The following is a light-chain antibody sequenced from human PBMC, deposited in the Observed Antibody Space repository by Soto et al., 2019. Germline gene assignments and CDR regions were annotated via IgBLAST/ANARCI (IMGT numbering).Light chain of an antibody. CDR2: DAS. Sequence: DIQSTQSPSTRSTSVGDRVTITCRAIQSISSWLAWYQQKPGKATKLLIYDASSLESGVPSRFSGSGSGTVYTLTISSLQPADFATYYCQQYNSYSRTFGQWTKVEIK. CDR3: QQYNSYSRT. CDR1: QSISSW. J-gene: IGKJ1*01. V-gene: IGKV1-5*01.